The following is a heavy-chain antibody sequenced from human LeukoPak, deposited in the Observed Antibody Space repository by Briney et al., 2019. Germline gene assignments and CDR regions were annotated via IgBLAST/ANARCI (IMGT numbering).Heavy chain of an antibody. CDR2: IYYSGST. Sequence: PSETLSLTCTVSGGSISSYYWSWIRQPPGKRLEWIGYIYYSGSTNYNPSLKSRVTISVDTSKNQFSLKLSSVTAADTAVYYCARDLRAAYWGQGTLVTVSS. CDR3: ARDLRAAY. D-gene: IGHD3-16*01. CDR1: GGSISSYY. J-gene: IGHJ4*02. V-gene: IGHV4-59*01.